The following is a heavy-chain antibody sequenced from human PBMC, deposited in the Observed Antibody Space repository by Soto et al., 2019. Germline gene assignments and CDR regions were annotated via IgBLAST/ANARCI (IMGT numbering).Heavy chain of an antibody. CDR1: GGSGSGYH. J-gene: IGHJ4*02. V-gene: IGHV4-59*02. CDR3: ARGQTNIWYFDH. Sequence: QVQLQESGLRLVKPSETLSLTCTVSGGSGSGYHWNWVRQPPGKTLEWIGHIYHSGTTNYNPSLKSRITISIDTSKNQFSLKMNSVTAADTAVYYCARGQTNIWYFDHWGQGTLVTVSS. CDR2: IYHSGTT.